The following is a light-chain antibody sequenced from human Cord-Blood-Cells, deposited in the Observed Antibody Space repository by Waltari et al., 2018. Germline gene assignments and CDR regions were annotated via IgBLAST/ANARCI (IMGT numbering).Light chain of an antibody. CDR3: QQSYSTPLT. CDR1: QSISSY. V-gene: IGKV1-39*01. J-gene: IGKJ4*01. CDR2: AAT. Sequence: IQMPQSPSSLSASVGDRVTITCRACQSISSYLNWYQQKPRKGPKRLIYAATSLQSGVPSRFSGSGSGTDFTLTISSLQPEDCATYCCQQSYSTPLTFGGGTKVEIK.